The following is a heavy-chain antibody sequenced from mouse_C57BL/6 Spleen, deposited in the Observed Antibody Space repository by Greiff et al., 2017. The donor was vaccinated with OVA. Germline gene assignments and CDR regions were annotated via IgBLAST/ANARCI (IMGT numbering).Heavy chain of an antibody. CDR3: ARGGFITTVVAPDYFDY. J-gene: IGHJ2*01. CDR1: GYSFTGYF. D-gene: IGHD1-1*01. V-gene: IGHV1-20*01. Sequence: EVQLVESGPELVKPGDSVKISCKASGYSFTGYFMNWVMQSHGKSLEWIGRINPYNGDTFYNQKFKGKATLTVDKSSSTAHMELRSLTSEDSAVYYCARGGFITTVVAPDYFDYWGQGTTLTVSS. CDR2: INPYNGDT.